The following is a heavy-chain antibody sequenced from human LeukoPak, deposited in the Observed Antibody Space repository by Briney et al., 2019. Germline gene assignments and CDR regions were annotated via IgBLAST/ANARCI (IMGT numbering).Heavy chain of an antibody. CDR2: ISGSGTTK. Sequence: GGSLRLSCVASGFTFSDYYMTWIRKAPGKGLEWVSYISGSGTTKHYADSVKGRFTVSRDNAKNSLFLQMNSLRAEDTAVYYCARGPRYSSSSRWFDPWGQGTLVTVSS. CDR3: ARGPRYSSSSRWFDP. CDR1: GFTFSDYY. V-gene: IGHV3-11*04. J-gene: IGHJ5*02. D-gene: IGHD6-6*01.